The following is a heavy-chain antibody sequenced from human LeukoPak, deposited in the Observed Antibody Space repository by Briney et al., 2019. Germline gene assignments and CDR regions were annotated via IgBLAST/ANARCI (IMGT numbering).Heavy chain of an antibody. CDR1: GFTFSSYG. D-gene: IGHD6-19*01. CDR3: ARGAGYFDY. Sequence: QSGGSLRLSCAASGFTFSSYGMHWVRQAPGKGLEWVAVIWYDGSNKYYADSVKGRFTISRDNAKNSLYLQMNSLRAEDTAVYYCARGAGYFDYWGQGTLVTVSS. V-gene: IGHV3-33*01. CDR2: IWYDGSNK. J-gene: IGHJ4*02.